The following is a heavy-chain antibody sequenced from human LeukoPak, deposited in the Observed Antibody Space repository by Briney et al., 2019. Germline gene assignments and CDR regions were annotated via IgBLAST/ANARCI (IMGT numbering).Heavy chain of an antibody. J-gene: IGHJ4*02. CDR2: ISYSGNT. CDR3: ARREFPLLGPYFFDY. Sequence: SETLSLTCTVSGDSFSSSDHYWGWIRQPPGKGLEWIGRISYSGNTYYIPSLKGRITISVDTSKNQFALKLSSVTAADTAVYYCARREFPLLGPYFFDYWGQGTLVTVSS. CDR1: GDSFSSSDHY. V-gene: IGHV4-39*01. D-gene: IGHD7-27*01.